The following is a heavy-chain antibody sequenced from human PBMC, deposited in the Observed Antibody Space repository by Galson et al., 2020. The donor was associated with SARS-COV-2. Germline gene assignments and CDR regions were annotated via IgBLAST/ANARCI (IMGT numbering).Heavy chain of an antibody. Sequence: SQTLSLTCAISGDSVSSDSAAWNWIRQSPSRGLEWLGRTYYRSKWYSDYAVSLNSRLIIDADTSKNQFSLHLNSVTPEDTAVYYCARSPGKTVARTMDVWGQGTTVTVSS. CDR1: GDSVSSDSAA. J-gene: IGHJ6*02. V-gene: IGHV6-1*01. D-gene: IGHD6-19*01. CDR2: TYYRSKWYS. CDR3: ARSPGKTVARTMDV.